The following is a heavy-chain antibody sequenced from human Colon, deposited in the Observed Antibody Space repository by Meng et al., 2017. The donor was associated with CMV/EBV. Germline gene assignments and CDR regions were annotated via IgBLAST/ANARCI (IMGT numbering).Heavy chain of an antibody. V-gene: IGHV4-39*07. Sequence: QLQLQQCPPVPVKPSETLSLTSTVSGGSISSSTYYWGWIRQTPGKGLEWIGKIYYSGYTYYNPSLKIRLTISVDTSKNQFSLKLTSVTAADTAVYYCATDYGDYYFDRWGQGTLVTVSS. D-gene: IGHD4-17*01. CDR2: IYYSGYT. J-gene: IGHJ4*02. CDR1: GGSISSSTYY. CDR3: ATDYGDYYFDR.